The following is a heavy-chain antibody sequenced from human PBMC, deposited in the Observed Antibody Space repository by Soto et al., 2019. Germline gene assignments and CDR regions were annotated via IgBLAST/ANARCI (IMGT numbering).Heavy chain of an antibody. D-gene: IGHD3-16*01. J-gene: IGHJ6*02. V-gene: IGHV1-18*01. Sequence: ASVKVSCKASGYTFTSYGISWVRQAPGQGLEWMGWISAYNGNTNYAQKLQGRVTMTTDTSTSTAYMELRSLRSDDTAVYYCARGGTRGPPHYYYYYGMDVWGQGTTVTVSS. CDR1: GYTFTSYG. CDR2: ISAYNGNT. CDR3: ARGGTRGPPHYYYYYGMDV.